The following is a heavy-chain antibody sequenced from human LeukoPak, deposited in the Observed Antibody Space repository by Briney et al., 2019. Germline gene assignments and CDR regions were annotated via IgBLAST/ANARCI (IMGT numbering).Heavy chain of an antibody. D-gene: IGHD3-10*01. Sequence: GGSLRLSCAASGFTFSSYAMHWVRQAPGKGLEWVAVISYDGSNKYYADSVKGRFTISRDNSKNTLYLQMNSLRAEDTAVYYCARDSYYGSGAPFGYWGQGTLVTVSS. V-gene: IGHV3-30*04. CDR3: ARDSYYGSGAPFGY. CDR2: ISYDGSNK. J-gene: IGHJ4*02. CDR1: GFTFSSYA.